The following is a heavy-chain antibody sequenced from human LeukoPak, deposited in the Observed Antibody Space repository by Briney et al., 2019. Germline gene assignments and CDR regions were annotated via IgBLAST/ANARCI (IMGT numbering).Heavy chain of an antibody. CDR3: ARDPVEWELLLDY. CDR1: GFTFSNYW. Sequence: GGSLRLSCAASGFTFSNYWMGWVRQAPGKRPEWVANMNIDGSERYYADSVKGRFSISRDNARNSVYLQMASLRVEDTAVYYCARDPVEWELLLDYWGQGTLVTVSS. V-gene: IGHV3-7*01. J-gene: IGHJ4*02. CDR2: MNIDGSER. D-gene: IGHD1-26*01.